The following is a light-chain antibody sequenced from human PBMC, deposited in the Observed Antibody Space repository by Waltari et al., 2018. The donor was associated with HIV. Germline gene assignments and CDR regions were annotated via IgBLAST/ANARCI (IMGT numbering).Light chain of an antibody. CDR1: SSDVGGYNY. V-gene: IGLV2-14*01. J-gene: IGLJ2*01. CDR2: NVS. Sequence: QSALTQSASVSGSPGQSITISCTGTSSDVGGYNYVSWYQQHPGKAPKLVIYNVSNRPSGVSNRCSGSKCGNTASLTISGLQAEDEAEYYCSSYTSSNTVIFGGGTRVTVL. CDR3: SSYTSSNTVI.